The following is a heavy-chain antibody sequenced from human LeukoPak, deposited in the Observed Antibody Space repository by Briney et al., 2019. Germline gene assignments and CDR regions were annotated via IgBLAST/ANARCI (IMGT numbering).Heavy chain of an antibody. CDR1: GYTFTSYG. J-gene: IGHJ4*02. CDR2: ISAYNGNT. CDR3: ARDNYDSSGYYYRP. D-gene: IGHD3-22*01. Sequence: AAVKVSCKASGYTFTSYGISWVRQAPGQGLEWMGWISAYNGNTNYAQKLQGRVTITTDTSTSTAYMELRSLRSDDTAVYYCARDNYDSSGYYYRPWGQGTLVTVSS. V-gene: IGHV1-18*01.